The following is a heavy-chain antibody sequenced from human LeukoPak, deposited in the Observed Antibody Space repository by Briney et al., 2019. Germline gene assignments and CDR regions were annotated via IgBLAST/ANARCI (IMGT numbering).Heavy chain of an antibody. D-gene: IGHD6-19*01. CDR3: ARTYSSGWYFDY. J-gene: IGHJ4*02. Sequence: GASVKVSCKASGYTFTSYYIHWVRQAPGQGLEWMGIINPSGGSTSYAQKFQGRVTMTRDTSTSTVYMELSSLRSEDTAVYYCARTYSSGWYFDYWGQGTLVTVSS. CDR1: GYTFTSYY. CDR2: INPSGGST. V-gene: IGHV1-46*01.